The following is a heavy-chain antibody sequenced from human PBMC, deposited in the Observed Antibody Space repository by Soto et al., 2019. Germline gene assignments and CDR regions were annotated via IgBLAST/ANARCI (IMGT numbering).Heavy chain of an antibody. CDR3: ARDHFWVRAPVEIAGWFDL. CDR2: ISTYNGKT. Sequence: QVQLIQSGGDVKKPGASVKVSCKASGYTFTSYGISWVRQGPGQGLEWLGWISTYNGKTKYAQILQGRVTMTTDTSTTTTYMEVRDLISYDTAVYYCARDHFWVRAPVEIAGWFDLWGQGTLVSVSS. D-gene: IGHD3-10*01. V-gene: IGHV1-18*01. CDR1: GYTFTSYG. J-gene: IGHJ5*02.